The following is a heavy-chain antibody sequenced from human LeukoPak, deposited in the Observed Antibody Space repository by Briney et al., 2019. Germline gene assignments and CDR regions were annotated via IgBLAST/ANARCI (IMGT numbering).Heavy chain of an antibody. V-gene: IGHV3-21*01. CDR1: GFTFSSYS. D-gene: IGHD2-2*01. Sequence: PGGSLRLSCAASGFTFSSYSMNWVRQAPGKGLEWVSSISSSSSYIYYADSVKGRFTISRDSAKNSLYLQMNSLRAEDTAVYYCARVLWDIVVVPAAIDYWGQGTLVTVSS. CDR2: ISSSSSYI. CDR3: ARVLWDIVVVPAAIDY. J-gene: IGHJ4*02.